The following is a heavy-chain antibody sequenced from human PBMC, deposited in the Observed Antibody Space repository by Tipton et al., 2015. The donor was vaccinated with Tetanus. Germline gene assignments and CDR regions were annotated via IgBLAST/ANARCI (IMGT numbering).Heavy chain of an antibody. V-gene: IGHV4-4*07. CDR2: ISNGNT. CDR3: ARGVTDGYNRRFDY. J-gene: IGHJ4*02. Sequence: GLVKPSETLSLICTVSRGPISSYYWSWIRQPAGKGLEWIGHISNGNTDYSTSLKSRVTLSVDTSKNQFSLQLRAVTAADTGVYYCARGVTDGYNRRFDYWGQGTLVAVSP. D-gene: IGHD5-24*01. CDR1: RGPISSYY.